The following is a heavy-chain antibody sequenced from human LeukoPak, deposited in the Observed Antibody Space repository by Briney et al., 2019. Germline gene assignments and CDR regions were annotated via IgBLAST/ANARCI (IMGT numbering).Heavy chain of an antibody. CDR3: ARVRRFPPVVDY. CDR1: GYTFTGYY. V-gene: IGHV1-2*06. Sequence: ASVKVSCKASGYTFTGYYMHWVRQAPGQGLEWMGRINPNSGGTNCAQQFQGRVTMTRDTSISTAYMELSRLRSDDTAVYYCARVRRFPPVVDYWGQGTLVTVSS. CDR2: INPNSGGT. D-gene: IGHD4-23*01. J-gene: IGHJ4*02.